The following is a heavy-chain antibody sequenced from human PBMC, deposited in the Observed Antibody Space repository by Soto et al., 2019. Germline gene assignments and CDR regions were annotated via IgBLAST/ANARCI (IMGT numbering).Heavy chain of an antibody. CDR2: ISGSGGRT. Sequence: GGSLRLSCAASGFTFSSYAMNWVRQAPGKGLEWVSIISGSGGRTYYADSVKGRFTISGDNSKNTVYLQINSLRAEDTAVYYCSIMTRGDVLSCFTNYYYYGIDVWGQGTRVTVSS. J-gene: IGHJ6*02. V-gene: IGHV3-23*01. CDR1: GFTFSSYA. CDR3: SIMTRGDVLSCFTNYYYYGIDV. D-gene: IGHD3-9*01.